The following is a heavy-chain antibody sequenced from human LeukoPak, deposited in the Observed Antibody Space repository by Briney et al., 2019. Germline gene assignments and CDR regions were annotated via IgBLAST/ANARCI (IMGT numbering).Heavy chain of an antibody. CDR1: GYTFTNYY. D-gene: IGHD2-2*01. CDR2: INPTGGGA. Sequence: ASVKVSCKASGYTFTNYYIHWVRQAPGQGLEWMGIINPTGGGATYAQKFQDKITMTRDTSTSTVYMELSSLGSEDTAVYYCARGRIVVVPAALKGLDYYMDVWGKGTTVTVSS. V-gene: IGHV1-46*01. J-gene: IGHJ6*03. CDR3: ARGRIVVVPAALKGLDYYMDV.